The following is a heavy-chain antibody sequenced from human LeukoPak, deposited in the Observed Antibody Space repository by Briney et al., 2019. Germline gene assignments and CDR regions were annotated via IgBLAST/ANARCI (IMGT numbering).Heavy chain of an antibody. CDR3: ARGIWYSSGWLDY. CDR2: IYHSGST. CDR1: GYSISSGYY. Sequence: SETLSLTCTVSGYSISSGYYWGWIRQPPGKGLEGIGSIYHSGSTYYNPSLKSRVTISVDTSKNQFSLKLSSVTAADTAVYYCARGIWYSSGWLDYWGQGTLVTVSS. D-gene: IGHD6-19*01. J-gene: IGHJ4*02. V-gene: IGHV4-38-2*02.